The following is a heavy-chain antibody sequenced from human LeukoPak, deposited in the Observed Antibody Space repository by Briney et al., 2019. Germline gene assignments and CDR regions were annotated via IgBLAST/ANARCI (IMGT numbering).Heavy chain of an antibody. CDR1: GFTFITYW. D-gene: IGHD6-19*01. J-gene: IGHJ4*02. V-gene: IGHV3-74*01. CDR3: ARVSIGWYHFDY. CDR2: INPDGSTT. Sequence: GGSLRLSCAASGFTFITYWMHWVRQAPGKGLVWVSRINPDGSTTSYADSVKGRFTVSRDNAKNTLHLQMNSLRAEDTAVYYCARVSIGWYHFDYWGQGTLVTVSS.